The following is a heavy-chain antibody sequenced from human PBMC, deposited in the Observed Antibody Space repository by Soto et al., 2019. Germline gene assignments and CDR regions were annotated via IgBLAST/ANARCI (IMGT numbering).Heavy chain of an antibody. CDR1: GYTFSNYG. CDR2: IILILGIA. CDR3: ATHYYGSGSLAFDI. V-gene: IGHV1-69*04. D-gene: IGHD3-10*01. J-gene: IGHJ3*02. Sequence: SVKVSCKASGYTFSNYGITWVRQAPGQGLEWMGRIILILGIANYAQKFQGRVTITADNSTSTAYMELSSLRSEDTAVYYCATHYYGSGSLAFDIWGQGTMVTVSS.